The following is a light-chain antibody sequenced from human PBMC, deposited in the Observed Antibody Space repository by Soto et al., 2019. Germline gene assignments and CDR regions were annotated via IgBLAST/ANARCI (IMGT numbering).Light chain of an antibody. J-gene: IGKJ4*01. CDR2: AAS. V-gene: IGKV1-39*01. CDR1: QSISSY. CDR3: QQSYSTPRT. Sequence: DIQMTQSPSSLSASVGDRVPITCRPSQSISSYLNWYQQKPGKAPKLLIYAASSLQSGVPSRFSGSGSGTDFTLTISSMQPEDFATYYCQQSYSTPRTFGGGTKVDIK.